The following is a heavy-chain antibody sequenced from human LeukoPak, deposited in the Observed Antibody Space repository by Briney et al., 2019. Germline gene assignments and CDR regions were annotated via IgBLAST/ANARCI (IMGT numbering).Heavy chain of an antibody. CDR2: ITTATSSYI. J-gene: IGHJ4*02. D-gene: IGHD2-15*01. CDR3: ARDYGGPHYFDY. CDR1: GFTFRSHD. Sequence: NPGGSLRLSCAASGFTFRSHDMNWVRQAPGKGLEWVSYITTATSSYIYYGDSVKGRFTISRDDAKNSLYLQMDSLRAEDTAVYYCARDYGGPHYFDYWGQGTLVTVSS. V-gene: IGHV3-21*01.